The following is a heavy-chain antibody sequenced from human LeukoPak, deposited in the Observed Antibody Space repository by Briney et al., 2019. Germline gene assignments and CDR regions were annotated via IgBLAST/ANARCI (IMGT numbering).Heavy chain of an antibody. Sequence: GGTLRLSCAASGFTFSIYGMNWVRQSPGKGLVWVSRINSDGINTSYADSVKGRFTISRDNAKNTLNLQMNSLRAEDTAVYYCARDLGQYYDTSDNWFDPWGQGTLVTVSS. CDR1: GFTFSIYG. CDR2: INSDGINT. J-gene: IGHJ5*02. V-gene: IGHV3-74*01. CDR3: ARDLGQYYDTSDNWFDP. D-gene: IGHD3-22*01.